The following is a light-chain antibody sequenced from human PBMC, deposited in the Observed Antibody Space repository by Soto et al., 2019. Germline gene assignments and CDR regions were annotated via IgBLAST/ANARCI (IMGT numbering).Light chain of an antibody. Sequence: DIVMTQSPLSLPVTPGEPASISCRSSQSLLYSNGYNYVDWYLQKPGQPPQLLIFLASSRASGVPGRFNCSGSGTDFTLRITTVEAEDVGVYYCMQVLQTPLTFGGGTKLEIK. CDR2: LAS. V-gene: IGKV2-28*01. CDR1: QSLLYSNGYNY. CDR3: MQVLQTPLT. J-gene: IGKJ4*01.